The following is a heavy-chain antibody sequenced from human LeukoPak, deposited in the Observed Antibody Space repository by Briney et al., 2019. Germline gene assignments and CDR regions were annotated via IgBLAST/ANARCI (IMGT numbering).Heavy chain of an antibody. Sequence: SETLSLTCTVSGGSISSSSYYWGWIRQPPGKGLEWIGSIYYSGSTYYNPSLKSRVTISVDTSKNQFSLKLSSVTAADTAVYYCARRVGATKRRAAFDIWGQGTMVTVSS. CDR1: GGSISSSSYY. D-gene: IGHD1-26*01. V-gene: IGHV4-39*01. CDR3: ARRVGATKRRAAFDI. CDR2: IYYSGST. J-gene: IGHJ3*02.